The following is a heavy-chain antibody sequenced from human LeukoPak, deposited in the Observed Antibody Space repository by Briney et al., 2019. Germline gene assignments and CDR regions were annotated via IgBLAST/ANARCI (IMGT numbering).Heavy chain of an antibody. D-gene: IGHD6-13*01. Sequence: PGGSLRLSCAASGFTFSSYAMSWVRQAPGKGLEWVSAISGSGGSTYYADSVKGRFTISRDNSKNTLYLQMNSLRAEDTAVYYCAKVGTSSWYVDSRYFDYWGQGTLVTVSP. CDR1: GFTFSSYA. J-gene: IGHJ4*02. V-gene: IGHV3-23*01. CDR3: AKVGTSSWYVDSRYFDY. CDR2: ISGSGGST.